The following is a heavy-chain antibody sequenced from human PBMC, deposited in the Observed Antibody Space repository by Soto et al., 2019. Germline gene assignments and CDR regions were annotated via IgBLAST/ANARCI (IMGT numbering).Heavy chain of an antibody. J-gene: IGHJ6*03. CDR3: ARHAYDSWSGYPPGYMDV. CDR2: IYPGDSDT. Sequence: PGESLKISCKGSGYSFTSYWIGWVRQMPGKGLEWMGIIYPGDSDTRYSPSFQGQVTISADKSISTAYLQWSSLKASDTAMYYCARHAYDSWSGYPPGYMDVWGKGTTVTVSS. V-gene: IGHV5-51*01. D-gene: IGHD3-3*01. CDR1: GYSFTSYW.